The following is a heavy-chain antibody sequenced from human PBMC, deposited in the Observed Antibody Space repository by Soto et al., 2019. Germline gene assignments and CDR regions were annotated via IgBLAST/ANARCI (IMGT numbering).Heavy chain of an antibody. CDR2: ILPLIGST. V-gene: IGHV1-69*06. Sequence: VKVYCKASGGNFGTYSITWVRQAPGQGLEWMGGILPLIGSTNYAEKFQGRVTLTADKSTTTAYMELSRLSSEDTAVYYCARDPVTLDRRLITSSTDPSGQAILVTVAS. D-gene: IGHD3-10*01. CDR3: ARDPVTLDRRLITSSTDP. CDR1: GGNFGTYS. J-gene: IGHJ5*02.